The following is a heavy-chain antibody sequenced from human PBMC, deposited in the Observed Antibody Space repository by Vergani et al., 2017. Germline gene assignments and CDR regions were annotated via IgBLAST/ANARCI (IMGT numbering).Heavy chain of an antibody. V-gene: IGHV4-30-4*08. CDR3: ARDGDGPHYYGAGYWYFDL. J-gene: IGHJ2*01. CDR2: IYYSGST. CDR1: GGSISSGDYY. D-gene: IGHD3-10*01. Sequence: QVQLQESGPGLVKPSQTLSLTCTVPGGSISSGDYYWSWIRQPPGKGLEWIGYIYYSGSTYYNPSLKSRVTISVDTSKNQFSLKLSSVTAADTAVYYCARDGDGPHYYGAGYWYFDLWGRGTLVTVSS.